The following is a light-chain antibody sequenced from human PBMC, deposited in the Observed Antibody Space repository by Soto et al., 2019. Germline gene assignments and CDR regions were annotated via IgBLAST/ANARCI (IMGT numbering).Light chain of an antibody. J-gene: IGLJ2*01. V-gene: IGLV2-8*01. CDR1: SRDIGGYDF. Sequence: QSVLTQPPSASGSPGQSVTISCTGTSRDIGGYDFVSWYQQHPGKAPKLLIYDVIKRPSGVPVRFSGSKSGNTASLTVSGLQTDDEADYYCSSYGGSNNLLFGGGTKLTVL. CDR3: SSYGGSNNLL. CDR2: DVI.